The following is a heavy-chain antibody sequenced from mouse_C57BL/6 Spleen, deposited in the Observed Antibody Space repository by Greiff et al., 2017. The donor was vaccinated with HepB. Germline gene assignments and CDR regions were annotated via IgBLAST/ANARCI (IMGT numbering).Heavy chain of an antibody. CDR2: ISYDGSN. J-gene: IGHJ3*01. CDR3: AREGHDHAWFAY. Sequence: VQLKESGPGLVKPSQSLSLTCSVTGYSITSGYYWNWIRQFPGNKLEWMGYISYDGSNNYNPSLKNRISITRDTSKNQFFLKLNSVTTEDTATYYCAREGHDHAWFAYWGQGTLVTVSA. CDR1: GYSITSGYY. V-gene: IGHV3-6*01. D-gene: IGHD2-3*01.